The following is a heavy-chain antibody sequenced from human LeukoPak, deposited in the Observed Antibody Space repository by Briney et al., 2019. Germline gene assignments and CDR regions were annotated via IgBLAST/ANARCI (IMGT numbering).Heavy chain of an antibody. V-gene: IGHV1-2*06. Sequence: GASVKVSCKASGYTFTGYYMHWVRQAPGQGLEWMGRINPNSGGTNYAQKFQGRVTMTRDTSISTAYMELSRLRSDDTALYYCARAPGYCSGGSCYTYYFDYWGQGTLVTVSS. CDR2: INPNSGGT. CDR1: GYTFTGYY. D-gene: IGHD2-15*01. J-gene: IGHJ4*02. CDR3: ARAPGYCSGGSCYTYYFDY.